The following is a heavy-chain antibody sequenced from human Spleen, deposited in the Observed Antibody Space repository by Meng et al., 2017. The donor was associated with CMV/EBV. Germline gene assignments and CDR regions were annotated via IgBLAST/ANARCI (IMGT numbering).Heavy chain of an antibody. J-gene: IGHJ3*02. Sequence: ASVKVSCKASGYTFTGNYLHWVRQAPGQGLEWMGWINSNSGGTKYAQKFQGRVTMTRDTSISTAYMELSSLRSDDTAVYCCARRKYDSGDYYHHAFDIWGQGTLVTVSS. D-gene: IGHD3-22*01. CDR1: GYTFTGNY. CDR3: ARRKYDSGDYYHHAFDI. CDR2: INSNSGGT. V-gene: IGHV1-2*02.